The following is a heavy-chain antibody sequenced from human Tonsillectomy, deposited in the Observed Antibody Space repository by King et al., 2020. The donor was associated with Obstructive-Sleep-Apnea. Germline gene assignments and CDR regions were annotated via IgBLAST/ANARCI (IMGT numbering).Heavy chain of an antibody. CDR1: GGSISSGGYY. V-gene: IGHV4-31*03. CDR3: AREEIVTDWFDP. D-gene: IGHD2/OR15-2a*01. J-gene: IGHJ5*02. Sequence: VQLQESGPGLVKPSQTLFLTCTVSGGSISSGGYYWSWIRQHPGKGLEWIGYIYYSGSTYYNPSLKSRVTISVDTSKNQFSLKLSSVTAADTAVYYCAREEIVTDWFDPWGQGTLVTVSS. CDR2: IYYSGST.